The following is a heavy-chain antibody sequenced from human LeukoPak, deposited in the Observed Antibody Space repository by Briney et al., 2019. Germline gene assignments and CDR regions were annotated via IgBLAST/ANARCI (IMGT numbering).Heavy chain of an antibody. CDR2: ISDGGSDT. Sequence: GGSLRLSCAASGFTFSTYAMSWVRQAPGKGLAWVSTISDGGSDTHYADSVKGRFTISRDDSKNTLYLQMNGLRAEDTAVYYCAKALYGDYGRFDYWGQGTLVTVSS. CDR3: AKALYGDYGRFDY. J-gene: IGHJ4*02. D-gene: IGHD4-17*01. V-gene: IGHV3-23*01. CDR1: GFTFSTYA.